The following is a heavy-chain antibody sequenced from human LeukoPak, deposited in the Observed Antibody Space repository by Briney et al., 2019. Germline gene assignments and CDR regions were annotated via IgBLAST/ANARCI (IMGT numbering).Heavy chain of an antibody. CDR3: ARRERITMVQGTYNY. J-gene: IGHJ4*02. V-gene: IGHV4-34*01. CDR1: GGSFSGYY. Sequence: SETLSLTCAVYGGSFSGYYWSWIRQPPGKGLEWIGEINHSGSTNYYPSLKSRVTISVDTSKNQFSLKLSSVTAADTAVYYCARRERITMVQGTYNYWGQGTLVTVSS. CDR2: INHSGST. D-gene: IGHD3-10*01.